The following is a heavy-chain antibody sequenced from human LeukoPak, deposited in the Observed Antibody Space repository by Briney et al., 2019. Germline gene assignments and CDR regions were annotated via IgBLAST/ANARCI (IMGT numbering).Heavy chain of an antibody. V-gene: IGHV1-2*06. D-gene: IGHD3-10*01. CDR1: GYSFTDYY. CDR3: AREEGYYGSGSILGYYFDY. CDR2: INPNSGGT. J-gene: IGHJ4*02. Sequence: GASVKVSCKASGYSFTDYYMHWVRQAPGQGLEWMGRINPNSGGTNYAQKFQGRVTMTRDTSISTAYMELSRLRSDDTAVYYCAREEGYYGSGSILGYYFDYWGQGTLVTVSS.